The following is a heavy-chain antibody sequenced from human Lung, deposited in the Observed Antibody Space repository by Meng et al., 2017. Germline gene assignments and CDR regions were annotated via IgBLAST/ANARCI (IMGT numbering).Heavy chain of an antibody. D-gene: IGHD6-13*01. CDR3: ARDLYSSSWGWFDP. Sequence: ASVQVSCKASGYTFTSYAMHWVRQAPGQRLEWMGWINAGNGNTKYSQKFQGRVTITRDTSASTAYMELSSLRSEETAVYYCARDLYSSSWGWFDPWGQGTLVTVSS. CDR1: GYTFTSYA. J-gene: IGHJ5*02. V-gene: IGHV1-3*01. CDR2: INAGNGNT.